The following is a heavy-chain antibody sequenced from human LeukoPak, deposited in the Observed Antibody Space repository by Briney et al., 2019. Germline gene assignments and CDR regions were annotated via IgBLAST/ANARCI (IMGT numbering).Heavy chain of an antibody. V-gene: IGHV1-18*01. CDR1: GYTFTSYG. CDR3: ARSRAGYCSSTSCYWGDY. Sequence: GASVKVSCKASGYTFTSYGISWVRQAPGQGLEWMGWISAYNGNTNYAQKLQGRVTMTTDTSTSTAYMELRSLRSDDTAVYYCARSRAGYCSSTSCYWGDYWGQGTLVTVSS. D-gene: IGHD2-2*01. J-gene: IGHJ4*02. CDR2: ISAYNGNT.